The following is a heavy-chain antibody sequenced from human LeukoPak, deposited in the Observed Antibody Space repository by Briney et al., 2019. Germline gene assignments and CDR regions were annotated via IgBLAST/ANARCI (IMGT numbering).Heavy chain of an antibody. D-gene: IGHD3-9*01. J-gene: IGHJ6*03. V-gene: IGHV3-9*01. CDR3: AKGYFDYMDV. CDR1: GFTFDDYA. CDR2: ISWNSGSI. Sequence: GGSLRLSCAASGFTFDDYAMHWVRQAPGKGLEWVSGISWNSGSIGYAYSVKGRFTISRDNAKNSLYLQMNSLRAEDTALYYCAKGYFDYMDVWGKGTTVTVSS.